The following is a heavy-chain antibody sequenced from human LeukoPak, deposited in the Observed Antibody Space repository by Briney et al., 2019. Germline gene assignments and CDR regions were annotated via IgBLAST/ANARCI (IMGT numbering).Heavy chain of an antibody. D-gene: IGHD2-8*02. Sequence: GGSLRLSCAASGFNFDNYAMSWVRQAPGKGLEWVSAISGGGSGTYYADSVKGRFTISRDNSKNTLYLQMNSLRDEDTAVYYCAKSGGFSPYSRNRVFDYWGQGTLVTVSS. J-gene: IGHJ4*02. CDR1: GFNFDNYA. CDR3: AKSGGFSPYSRNRVFDY. V-gene: IGHV3-23*01. CDR2: ISGGGSGT.